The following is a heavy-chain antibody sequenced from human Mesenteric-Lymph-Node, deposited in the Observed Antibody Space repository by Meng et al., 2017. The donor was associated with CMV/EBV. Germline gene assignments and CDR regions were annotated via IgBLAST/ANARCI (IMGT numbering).Heavy chain of an antibody. D-gene: IGHD2-2*01. V-gene: IGHV4-4*02. CDR3: ASEPGYCSGTSCYGGWFDP. CDR1: SISSSNW. J-gene: IGHJ5*02. Sequence: SISSSNWWSWVRQPPGKGLEWIGEIYHSGSTNYNPSLKSRVTISVDKSKNQFSLKLSSVTAADTAVYYCASEPGYCSGTSCYGGWFDPWGQGTLVTVSS. CDR2: IYHSGST.